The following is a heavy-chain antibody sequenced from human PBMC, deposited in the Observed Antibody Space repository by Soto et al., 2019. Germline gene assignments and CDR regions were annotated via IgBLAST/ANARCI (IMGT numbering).Heavy chain of an antibody. D-gene: IGHD3-22*01. J-gene: IGHJ5*02. CDR1: GDSSSSSS. Sequence: SETLSLTCTVFGDSSSSSSWNWIRQSPGKGLEWIGYIYFNGNSKYNPSLNSRVTISVDTSQNQFSLRLTSLTAEDTAVYYCARDPYDSVWFDPWGQGTLVTVSS. CDR2: IYFNGNS. CDR3: ARDPYDSVWFDP. V-gene: IGHV4-59*12.